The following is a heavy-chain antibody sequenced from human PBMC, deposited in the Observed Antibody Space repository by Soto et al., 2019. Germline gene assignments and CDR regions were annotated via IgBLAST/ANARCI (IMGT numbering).Heavy chain of an antibody. V-gene: IGHV3-11*01. CDR1: GFTFSDYY. D-gene: IGHD4-4*01. Sequence: QVQLVVSGGGLVKPGGSLRISCAASGFTFSDYYISWIRQAPGKGLEWVSYISSSGSIIYYADSVKGRFTISRDNAKNSLYLTINSLRAEDTAVYYCALAGYDSNYYAVTPLSAGHFWGQGTLVTVSS. CDR3: ALAGYDSNYYAVTPLSAGHF. CDR2: ISSSGSII. J-gene: IGHJ4*02.